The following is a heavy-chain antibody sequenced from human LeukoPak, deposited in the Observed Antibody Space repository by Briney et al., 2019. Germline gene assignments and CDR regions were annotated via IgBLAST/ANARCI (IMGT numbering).Heavy chain of an antibody. CDR2: ISYDGSNK. Sequence: GGSLRLSCAASGFIFSSYAMHWVRQAPGKGLEWVAVISYDGSNKYYADSVKGRFTISRDNSKNTLYLQMNSLRAEDTAVYYCARDPAGRPKWYFDLWGRGTLVTVSS. J-gene: IGHJ2*01. CDR1: GFIFSSYA. CDR3: ARDPAGRPKWYFDL. V-gene: IGHV3-30-3*01.